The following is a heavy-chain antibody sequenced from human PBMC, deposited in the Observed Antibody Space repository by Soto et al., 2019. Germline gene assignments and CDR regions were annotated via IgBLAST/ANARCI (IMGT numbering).Heavy chain of an antibody. V-gene: IGHV3-48*01. J-gene: IGHJ6*02. D-gene: IGHD6-13*01. CDR3: ARPAAAGNYYYYGMDV. CDR1: GFTFSSYS. Sequence: EVQLVESGGGLVQPGGSLRLSCAASGFTFSSYSMNWVRQAPGKGLEWVSYISSSSSTIYYADSVKGRFTISRDNAKNXLYLQMNSLRAEDTAVYYCARPAAAGNYYYYGMDVWGQGTTVTVSS. CDR2: ISSSSSTI.